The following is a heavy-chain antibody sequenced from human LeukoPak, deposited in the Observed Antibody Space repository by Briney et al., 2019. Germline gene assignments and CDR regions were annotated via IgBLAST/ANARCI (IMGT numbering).Heavy chain of an antibody. CDR2: IYHSGST. D-gene: IGHD5-12*01. CDR3: ASIFLGGYDRRGGEYFDY. CDR1: GYSISSGYY. V-gene: IGHV4-38-2*02. J-gene: IGHJ4*02. Sequence: SETLSLTCTVSGYSISSGYYWGWIRQPPGKGLEWIGSIYHSGSTYYNPSLKSRVTISVDTSKNQFSLKPSSVTAADTAVYYCASIFLGGYDRRGGEYFDYWGQGTLVTVSS.